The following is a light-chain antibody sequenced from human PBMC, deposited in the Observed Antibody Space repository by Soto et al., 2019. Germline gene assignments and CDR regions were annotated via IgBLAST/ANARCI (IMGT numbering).Light chain of an antibody. J-gene: IGKJ2*01. CDR2: GAS. CDR3: QQFDGSRPAFT. CDR1: QTVNSRH. Sequence: ESLLTQSPGTLSLSPGERATLSCRASQTVNSRHLNWYQHKPGQAPRLLIYGASIRAAGIPDRFSGSRSGADFSLPITSLEPEDSAVYYCQQFDGSRPAFTFGQGTKLEI. V-gene: IGKV3-20*01.